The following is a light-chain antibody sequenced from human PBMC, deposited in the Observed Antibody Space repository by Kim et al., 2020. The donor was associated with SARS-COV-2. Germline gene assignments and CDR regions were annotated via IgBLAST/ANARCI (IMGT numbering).Light chain of an antibody. J-gene: IGLJ2*01. Sequence: VAPGKTAKITGGGKNICMKGVAWYRQGPGQAPVLVIHSDNDRPSGIPERVSGFNSDDTATLTISGVEAGDEADYYCQVWDTNNNRGFGGGTQLTVL. V-gene: IGLV3-21*04. CDR1: NICMKG. CDR3: QVWDTNNNRG. CDR2: SDN.